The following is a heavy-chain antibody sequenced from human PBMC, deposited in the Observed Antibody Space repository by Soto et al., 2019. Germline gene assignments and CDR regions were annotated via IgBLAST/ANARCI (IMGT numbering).Heavy chain of an antibody. J-gene: IGHJ6*02. CDR3: AKDGGRGADYYYCDMDV. Sequence: QVQLVQSGAEVKKPGSSVKVSCKASGGTFSSHTINWVRQAPGQGLEWMGRIIPILGITNYAQRFQGRVTXVXXTGASTDYRELRSLRSEKTAVYYCAKDGGRGADYYYCDMDVWGQGTTVTVSS. D-gene: IGHD1-26*01. CDR2: IIPILGIT. V-gene: IGHV1-69*08. CDR1: GGTFSSHT.